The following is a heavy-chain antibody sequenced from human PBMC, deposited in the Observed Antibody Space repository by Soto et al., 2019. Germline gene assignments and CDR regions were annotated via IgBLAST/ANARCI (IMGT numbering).Heavy chain of an antibody. CDR1: GDSINTYY. Sequence: QVQLQESGPGLVKPSETLSLTCTVPGDSINTYYWSWIRQSPGKGLEWIGNIYHSGSTNYNPSLKSRVTVSVHTSKNQSSLKLSSVTAADTAVYYCARLRQRMDKNFDYWGQGTLVTVSS. V-gene: IGHV4-59*08. D-gene: IGHD6-25*01. J-gene: IGHJ4*02. CDR3: ARLRQRMDKNFDY. CDR2: IYHSGST.